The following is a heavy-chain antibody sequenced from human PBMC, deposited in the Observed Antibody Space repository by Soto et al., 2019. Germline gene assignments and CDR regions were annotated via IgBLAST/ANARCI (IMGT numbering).Heavy chain of an antibody. CDR1: GGSISSSHW. Sequence: QVQLQESGPGLVKPSGTLSLTCAVSGGSISSSHWWTWVRQSPGKGLEYIGEISHSGTSNSNTSLKRRVTLSVDRSKNHFSLTLTSVTAADTAVYYCARVVLSITRGAFDAWGQGTPVIVSS. V-gene: IGHV4-4*02. D-gene: IGHD1-20*01. CDR2: ISHSGTS. J-gene: IGHJ3*01. CDR3: ARVVLSITRGAFDA.